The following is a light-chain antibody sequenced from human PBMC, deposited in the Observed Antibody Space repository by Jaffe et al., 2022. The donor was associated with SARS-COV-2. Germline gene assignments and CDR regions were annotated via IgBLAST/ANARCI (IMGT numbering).Light chain of an antibody. CDR1: SSNIGSNT. CDR2: SNS. J-gene: IGLJ1*01. Sequence: QSVLTQPPSASGTPGQRVTISCSGSSSNIGSNTVNWYRQLPGTAPKLLIYSNSQRPSGVPDRFSGSRSGTSASLAISGLQSEDEAHYYCAAWDDRLNAYVFGTGTKVSVL. V-gene: IGLV1-44*01. CDR3: AAWDDRLNAYV.